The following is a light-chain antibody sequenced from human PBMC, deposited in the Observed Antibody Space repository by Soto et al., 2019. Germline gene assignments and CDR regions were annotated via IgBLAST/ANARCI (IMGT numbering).Light chain of an antibody. Sequence: QSVLTQPASVSGSPGQSITISCTGTSSDVGGYNYVSWYQQHPGKAPKLMIYEVGNRPSGVSNRFSGSKSGNTASLTISGLQAEDEADYYCSSYTSSSFYVFGTGTKVTLL. V-gene: IGLV2-14*01. CDR1: SSDVGGYNY. CDR2: EVG. J-gene: IGLJ1*01. CDR3: SSYTSSSFYV.